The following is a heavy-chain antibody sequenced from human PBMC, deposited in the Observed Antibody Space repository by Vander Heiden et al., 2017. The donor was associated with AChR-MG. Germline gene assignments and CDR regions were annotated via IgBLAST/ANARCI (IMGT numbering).Heavy chain of an antibody. CDR1: GYSFTSYG. Sequence: EVQLVQSGAEAKQPGESLTISCKGSGYSFTSYGIGWVRQMPGKGLEWMGIIYPGDADTRYSPSFQGQVTISADKSISTAYLQWSSLKASDTAMYYCASSLGWTAGGESDALDIWGQGTMVTVSS. CDR3: ASSLGWTAGGESDALDI. D-gene: IGHD2-21*01. V-gene: IGHV5-51*01. CDR2: IYPGDADT. J-gene: IGHJ3*02.